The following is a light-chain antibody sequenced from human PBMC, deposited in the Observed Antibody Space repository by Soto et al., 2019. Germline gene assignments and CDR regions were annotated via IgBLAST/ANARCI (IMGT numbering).Light chain of an antibody. CDR1: QSDRSH. J-gene: IGKJ4*01. CDR3: QHRANWPIT. Sequence: EIVLTQSPATLSLSPGERATLSCRASQSDRSHLVWYQQKPGRAPRLLIYDASNRATCIPARFSGSGSGTDFTLTISSLEPEDFAVYYCQHRANWPITFGGGTKVEIK. V-gene: IGKV3-11*01. CDR2: DAS.